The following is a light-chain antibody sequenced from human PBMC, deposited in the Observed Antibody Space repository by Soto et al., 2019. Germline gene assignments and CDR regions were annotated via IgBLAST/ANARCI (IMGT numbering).Light chain of an antibody. CDR2: AAS. CDR1: QSISSY. Sequence: DIQMTQSPSSLSASVGDRVTITCRASQSISSYLNWYQQKPGKAPKLLIYAASSLQSGVPSRFSGSGSGTDFTLTISSLQPEDFATYYCQQSYSTWTLGQGNKVEIK. V-gene: IGKV1-39*01. CDR3: QQSYSTWT. J-gene: IGKJ1*01.